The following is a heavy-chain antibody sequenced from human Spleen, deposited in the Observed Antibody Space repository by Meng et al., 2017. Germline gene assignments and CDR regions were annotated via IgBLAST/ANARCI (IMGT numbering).Heavy chain of an antibody. CDR3: ANHYSSSWYY. D-gene: IGHD6-6*01. CDR2: ISSSGVRT. J-gene: IGHJ4*02. Sequence: VQLLESGGGLVQPGGSLRLSCVASGLTLSNYDISWVRQAPGKGLEWVSAISSSGVRTYYADSVKGRFTITRDNSKNTLFLQMNSLRAEDTATYYCANHYSSSWYYWGPGTLVTVSS. V-gene: IGHV3-23*01. CDR1: GLTLSNYD.